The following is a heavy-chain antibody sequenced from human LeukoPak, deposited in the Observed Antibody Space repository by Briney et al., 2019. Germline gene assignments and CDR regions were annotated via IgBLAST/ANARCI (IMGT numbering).Heavy chain of an antibody. CDR1: GGSISSSSYH. Sequence: PSETLSLTCTVSGGSISSSSYHWGWIRQPPGKGLEWIGSIHYSGSTYYNPSLKSRVTISVDTSKNQFSLKLSSVTAADTAVYYCARGGIQLVWNFDYWGQGTLVTVSS. CDR3: ARGGIQLVWNFDY. D-gene: IGHD5-18*01. V-gene: IGHV4-39*07. J-gene: IGHJ4*02. CDR2: IHYSGST.